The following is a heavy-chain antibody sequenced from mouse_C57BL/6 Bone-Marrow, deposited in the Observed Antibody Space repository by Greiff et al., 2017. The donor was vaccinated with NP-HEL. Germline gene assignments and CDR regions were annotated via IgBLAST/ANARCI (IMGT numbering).Heavy chain of an antibody. D-gene: IGHD1-1*01. CDR3: ARGDYGSSRFGYAMGY. V-gene: IGHV1-80*01. J-gene: IGHJ4*01. Sequence: QVQLQQSGAELVKPGASVKISCKASGYAFSSYWMNWVKERPGKGLEWIGQIYPGDGGTKYNGKFKGKATLTADKSSRTAYMQARSLTSEDSAVYFCARGDYGSSRFGYAMGYGGRGNSVTVS. CDR2: IYPGDGGT. CDR1: GYAFSSYW.